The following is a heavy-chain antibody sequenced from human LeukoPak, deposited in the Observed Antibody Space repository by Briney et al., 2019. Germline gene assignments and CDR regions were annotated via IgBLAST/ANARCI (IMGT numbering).Heavy chain of an antibody. CDR3: AREKVGATGNGMDV. J-gene: IGHJ6*02. V-gene: IGHV3-33*01. Sequence: PGGSLRLSCAASGFTFSSYGMHWVRQAPGKGLEWVAVIWYDGSNKYYADSVKGRFTTSRDNSKNTQYLQMNSLRAEDTAVYYCAREKVGATGNGMDVWGQGTTVTVSS. D-gene: IGHD1-26*01. CDR1: GFTFSSYG. CDR2: IWYDGSNK.